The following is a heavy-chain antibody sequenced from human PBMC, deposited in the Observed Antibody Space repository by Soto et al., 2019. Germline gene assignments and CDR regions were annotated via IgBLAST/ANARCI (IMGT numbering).Heavy chain of an antibody. CDR1: GDTFSTYT. J-gene: IGHJ5*02. D-gene: IGHD4-17*01. Sequence: MQLVQSGAELKKPGSSVKISCRASGDTFSTYTISWVRQAPGQGLDWMGRIIPILDVANYAPKFQGRVTMTADKATXXXXXXXXXXXXXXXXXXXXXXXXXXDGDYFDNWFDPWGQGTLVTVSS. V-gene: IGHV1-69*09. CDR2: IIPILDVA. CDR3: XXXXXXDGDYFDNWFDP.